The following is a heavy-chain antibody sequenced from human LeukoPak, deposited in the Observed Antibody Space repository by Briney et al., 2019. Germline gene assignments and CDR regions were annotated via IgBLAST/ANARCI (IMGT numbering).Heavy chain of an antibody. Sequence: GGSLRLSCAASGFTFSSYWMHWVRHAPGKGLVWVSRINTDGSSTSYADSVKGRFTLSRDNAKNTLYLQMNSLRAEDTAVYYCARVRNHRGWSDPWGQGTLVTVSS. CDR3: ARVRNHRGWSDP. J-gene: IGHJ5*02. CDR1: GFTFSSYW. CDR2: INTDGSST. V-gene: IGHV3-74*01. D-gene: IGHD1-14*01.